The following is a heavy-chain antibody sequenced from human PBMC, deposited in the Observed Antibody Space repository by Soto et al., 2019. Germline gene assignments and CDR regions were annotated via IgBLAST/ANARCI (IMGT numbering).Heavy chain of an antibody. D-gene: IGHD3-22*01. CDR3: AKDRYLDHDSRGYLFDN. CDR2: IGRYGDFP. J-gene: IGHJ4*02. V-gene: IGHV3-23*01. CDR1: GFTFNIYP. Sequence: EVQLLESGGDLIQPGGSLRLSCAASGFTFNIYPMTWFRQAPGKGLEWVAAIGRYGDFPYDADPVEGRFTISRDNSKNTLYLQMNSLRAEDTAVYYCAKDRYLDHDSRGYLFDNWGQGTLVTVSS.